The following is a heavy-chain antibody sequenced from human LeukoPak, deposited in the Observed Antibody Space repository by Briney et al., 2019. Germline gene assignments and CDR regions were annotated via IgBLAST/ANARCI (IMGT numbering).Heavy chain of an antibody. CDR3: ARGGSSWYRTFDY. CDR2: IYHSGST. CDR1: GGSISSSNW. J-gene: IGHJ4*02. D-gene: IGHD6-13*01. Sequence: PSETLSLTCAVSGGSISSSNWWSWVRQPPGKGLEWIGEIYHSGSTNYNPSLKSRVTISVDKSKNQFSLKLSSVTAADTAVYYCARGGSSWYRTFDYWGQGTLVTVSS. V-gene: IGHV4-4*02.